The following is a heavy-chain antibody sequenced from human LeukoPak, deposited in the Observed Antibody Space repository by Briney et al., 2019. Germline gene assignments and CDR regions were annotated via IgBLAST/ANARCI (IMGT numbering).Heavy chain of an antibody. CDR2: ISSSSSYI. Sequence: GGSLRLSCAASGFTFSTHDLNWVRQAPGKGLEWVSYISSSSSYIYYADSVKGRFTISRDNAKNSLYLQMNSLRAEDTAVYYCARDLKGIYSSGWYGYFDYWGQGTLVTVSS. CDR1: GFTFSTHD. CDR3: ARDLKGIYSSGWYGYFDY. J-gene: IGHJ4*02. D-gene: IGHD6-19*01. V-gene: IGHV3-21*05.